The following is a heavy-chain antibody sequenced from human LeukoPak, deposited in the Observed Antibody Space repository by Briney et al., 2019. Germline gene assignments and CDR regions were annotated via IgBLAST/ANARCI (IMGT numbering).Heavy chain of an antibody. J-gene: IGHJ4*02. CDR2: ISPYNGNT. D-gene: IGHD3-10*01. Sequence: ASVDLSCKSSVYTVSSYGISWWRQSPGLGRGGMRRISPYNGNTNYAQKLQGRVTMNTDTSTSTAYMELRRLRSDDTAVYYCAREKRAMVRGVINYFDYWGEGALVTASS. V-gene: IGHV1-18*01. CDR3: AREKRAMVRGVINYFDY. CDR1: VYTVSSYG.